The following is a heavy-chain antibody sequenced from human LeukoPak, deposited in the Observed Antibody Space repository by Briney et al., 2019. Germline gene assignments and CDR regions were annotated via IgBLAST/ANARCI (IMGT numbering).Heavy chain of an antibody. CDR2: IYSGGST. CDR1: GFTVSAYY. J-gene: IGHJ4*02. D-gene: IGHD3-10*01. CDR3: ARALNCFGSGNYCYFDS. Sequence: GGSLRLSCAASGFTVSAYYMVWVRQAPGKGLQWVSVIYSGGSTYYTDSVKGRFTISRDNSKNTLFLQMNSLRAEDTAVYYCARALNCFGSGNYCYFDSWGQGTLVTVSS. V-gene: IGHV3-53*01.